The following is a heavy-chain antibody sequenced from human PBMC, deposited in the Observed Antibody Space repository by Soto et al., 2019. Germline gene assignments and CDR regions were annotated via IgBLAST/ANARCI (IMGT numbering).Heavy chain of an antibody. CDR3: AKDSLFVLTIFGVVIPYYMDV. D-gene: IGHD3-3*01. CDR1: GFTFSSYA. J-gene: IGHJ6*03. Sequence: HPGGSLRLSCAASGFTFSSYAMSWVRQAPGKGLEWVSAISGSGGSTYYADSVKGRFTISRDNSKNTLYLQMNSLRAEDTAVYYCAKDSLFVLTIFGVVIPYYMDVWGKGTTVTVSS. V-gene: IGHV3-23*01. CDR2: ISGSGGST.